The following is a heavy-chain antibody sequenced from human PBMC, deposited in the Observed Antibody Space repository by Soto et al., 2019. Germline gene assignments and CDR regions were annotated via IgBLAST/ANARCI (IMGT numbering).Heavy chain of an antibody. Sequence: GGSLRLSCAASGFTFSSYGMHWVRQAPGKGLEWVAVISYDGSNKYYADSVKGRFTISRDNSKNTLYLQMNSLRAEDTAVYYCAKERSDYGDPTTPGNYYYYGMDVWGQGTTVTVSS. CDR2: ISYDGSNK. CDR1: GFTFSSYG. D-gene: IGHD4-17*01. V-gene: IGHV3-30*18. CDR3: AKERSDYGDPTTPGNYYYYGMDV. J-gene: IGHJ6*02.